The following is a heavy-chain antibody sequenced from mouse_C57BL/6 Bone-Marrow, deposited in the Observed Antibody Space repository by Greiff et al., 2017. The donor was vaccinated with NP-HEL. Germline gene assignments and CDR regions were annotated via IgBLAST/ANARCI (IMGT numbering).Heavy chain of an antibody. V-gene: IGHV1-54*01. CDR2: INPGSGGT. D-gene: IGHD1-1*02. J-gene: IGHJ2*01. CDR1: GYAFTNYL. Sequence: QVQLKQSGAELVRPGASVKVSCKASGYAFTNYLIEWVKQRPGQGLEWIGVINPGSGGTNYNEKFKGKATLTADKSSSTAYMQLTSLTSEDSAVYYCGRRGVLLTWYYFDYWGQGTTLTVSS. CDR3: GRRGVLLTWYYFDY.